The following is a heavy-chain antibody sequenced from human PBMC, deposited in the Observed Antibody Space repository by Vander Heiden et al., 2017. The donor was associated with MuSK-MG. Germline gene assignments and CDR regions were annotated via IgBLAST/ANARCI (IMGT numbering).Heavy chain of an antibody. J-gene: IGHJ5*02. Sequence: QVQLQESGPGLVKPSETLSLTCTVSGYSISSGYYWGWIRQPPGKGLEWIGSIYHSGSTYYNPSLKSRVTISVDTSKNQFSLKLSSVTAADTAVYYCAREPKLRCWEWSNWFDPWGQGTLVTVSS. D-gene: IGHD3-3*01. CDR3: AREPKLRCWEWSNWFDP. V-gene: IGHV4-38-2*02. CDR2: IYHSGST. CDR1: GYSISSGYY.